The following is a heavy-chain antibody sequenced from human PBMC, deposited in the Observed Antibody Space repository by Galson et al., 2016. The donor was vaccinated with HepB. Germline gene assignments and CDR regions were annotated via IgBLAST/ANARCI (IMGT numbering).Heavy chain of an antibody. Sequence: SLRLSCAASGFTFSSYSMHWVRQAPGKGLEWVSFISSSSSYIYYADSVKGRFTISRDNAKSSLYPQMNSLRAEDTAVYYCARGGYSGYDWVRNWFDPWGQGTLVTVSS. D-gene: IGHD5-12*01. J-gene: IGHJ5*02. V-gene: IGHV3-21*01. CDR3: ARGGYSGYDWVRNWFDP. CDR2: ISSSSSYI. CDR1: GFTFSSYS.